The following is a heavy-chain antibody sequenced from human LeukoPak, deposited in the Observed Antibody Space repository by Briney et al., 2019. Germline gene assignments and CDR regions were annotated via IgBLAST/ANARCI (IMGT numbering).Heavy chain of an antibody. D-gene: IGHD3-16*01. J-gene: IGHJ5*01. V-gene: IGHV4-38-2*01. CDR1: SYSISSDYY. Sequence: SETLSLTCAVSSYSISSDYYWGWIRPPPGKGLEWIGTIYHSGSTYYNPSLKSRVTISVDTSKNQFSLKLSSVTAADTAVYYCARRGSSSNWFDSWGQGTLVTVSS. CDR3: ARRGSSSNWFDS. CDR2: IYHSGST.